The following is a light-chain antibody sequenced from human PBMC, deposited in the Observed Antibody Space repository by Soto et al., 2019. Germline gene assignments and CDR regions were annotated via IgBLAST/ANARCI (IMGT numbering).Light chain of an antibody. V-gene: IGKV3-15*01. CDR3: QQYNNWPWT. Sequence: EIVSTQSPGTLSLSPGGRATLSCRASQSISDTLAWYQQKPGQAPRLLIYGASTRAPGFPARFSGSGSGTDFTLTISSLQSEDFAVYYCQQYNNWPWTFGQGTKVDIK. J-gene: IGKJ1*01. CDR2: GAS. CDR1: QSISDT.